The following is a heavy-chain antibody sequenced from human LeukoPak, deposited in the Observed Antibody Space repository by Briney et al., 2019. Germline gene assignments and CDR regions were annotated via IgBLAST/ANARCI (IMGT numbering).Heavy chain of an antibody. Sequence: GGSLRLSCAASGFTFSSYGMHWVRQAPGKGLEWVAVIWYDGSNKYYADSVKGRFTISRDNSKNTLYLQMNSLRAEDTAVYYCARDPSGSYYTYYYYYGMDVWGQGTTVTASS. D-gene: IGHD1-26*01. V-gene: IGHV3-33*08. CDR3: ARDPSGSYYTYYYYYGMDV. CDR2: IWYDGSNK. CDR1: GFTFSSYG. J-gene: IGHJ6*02.